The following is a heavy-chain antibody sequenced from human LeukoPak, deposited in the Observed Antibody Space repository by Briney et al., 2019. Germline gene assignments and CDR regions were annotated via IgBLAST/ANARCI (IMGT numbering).Heavy chain of an antibody. V-gene: IGHV3-23*01. D-gene: IGHD4-17*01. CDR2: SSRIGGRT. CDR1: GFTFSSHG. J-gene: IGHJ4*02. Sequence: GGSLRLSCAASGFTFSSHGMNWVRQAPGKGLEWVSGSSRIGGRTYYADSVKCRFTVTRDNSRNTLYLQMNSLRAEDTAVYYCAKAEGIAYYGDYQGPFDYWGQGTLVTVSS. CDR3: AKAEGIAYYGDYQGPFDY.